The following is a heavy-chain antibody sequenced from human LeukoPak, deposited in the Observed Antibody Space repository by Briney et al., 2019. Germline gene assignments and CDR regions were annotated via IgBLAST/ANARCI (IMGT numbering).Heavy chain of an antibody. CDR3: ARAHSGNYREDWFDP. CDR2: VNLSGGFT. Sequence: ASVKVSCKASGYSLTSHYMNRVRQAPGQGLEWLGVVNLSGGFTAYAQKFQGRVTMTWGMSTSTVYMELGSLRSEDTAVYYCARAHSGNYREDWFDPWGQGTLVTVS. V-gene: IGHV1-46*01. J-gene: IGHJ5*02. CDR1: GYSLTSHY. D-gene: IGHD1-26*01.